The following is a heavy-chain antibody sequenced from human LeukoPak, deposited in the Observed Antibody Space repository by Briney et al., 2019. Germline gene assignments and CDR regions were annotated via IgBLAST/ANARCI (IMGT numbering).Heavy chain of an antibody. CDR3: ARDTSGWFPLDY. V-gene: IGHV3-21*06. CDR1: GFTFSSYS. J-gene: IGHJ4*02. D-gene: IGHD6-19*01. Sequence: NPGGSLRLSCAASGFTFSSYSMNWVRQAPGKGLEWVSSITSSSSYIYYADSVKGRFTTARDNAKNSLFLQMNSLRAEDAAVYYCARDTSGWFPLDYWGQGTLVTVSS. CDR2: ITSSSSYI.